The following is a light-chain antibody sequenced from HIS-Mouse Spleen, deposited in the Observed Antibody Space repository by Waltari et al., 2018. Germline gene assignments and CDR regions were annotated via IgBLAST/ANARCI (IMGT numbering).Light chain of an antibody. CDR2: RNN. Sequence: QSVLTQPPSASGTPGQRVTISCSGSSSNIGSNYVYWYQQLPGTAPKLLISRNNKRPSGVPDRFSGSNSGNTATLTISGTQAMDEADYYCQAWDSSTVVFGGGTKLTVL. J-gene: IGLJ2*01. CDR1: SSNIGSNY. V-gene: IGLV1-47*01. CDR3: QAWDSSTVV.